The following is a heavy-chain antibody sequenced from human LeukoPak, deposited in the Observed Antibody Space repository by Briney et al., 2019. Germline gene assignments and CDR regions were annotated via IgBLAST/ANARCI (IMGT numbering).Heavy chain of an antibody. D-gene: IGHD1-26*01. J-gene: IGHJ4*02. V-gene: IGHV3-9*01. Sequence: GRSLRLSCAASGFTFDDYAMHWVRQAPGKGLEWVSGISCNSGSIGYADSVKGRFTISRDNAKNSLYLQMNSLRAEDTALYYCAKDNGGPIVGATNGFDYWGQGTLVTVSS. CDR1: GFTFDDYA. CDR3: AKDNGGPIVGATNGFDY. CDR2: ISCNSGSI.